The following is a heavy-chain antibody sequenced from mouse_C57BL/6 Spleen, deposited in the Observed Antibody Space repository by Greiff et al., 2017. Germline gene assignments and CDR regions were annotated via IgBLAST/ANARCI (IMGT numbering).Heavy chain of an antibody. J-gene: IGHJ3*01. V-gene: IGHV1-15*01. D-gene: IGHD1-1*01. CDR2: IDPETGGT. CDR1: GYTFTDYE. CDR3: TPYYYGNLFAY. Sequence: VQLQQSGAELVRPGASVTLSCKASGYTFTDYEMHWVKQTPVHGLEWIGAIDPETGGTAYNQKFKGKAILTADKSSSTAYMELRSLTSEDSAVYYCTPYYYGNLFAYWGQGTLVTVSA.